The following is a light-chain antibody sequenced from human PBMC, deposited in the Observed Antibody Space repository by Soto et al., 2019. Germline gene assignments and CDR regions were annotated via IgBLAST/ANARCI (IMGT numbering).Light chain of an antibody. J-gene: IGLJ1*01. Sequence: QSVLTQPPSVSAAPGQSVTISCSGASSNIGNHYVSWYQHLPGTAPKLLIYDNNKRPAGIPDRFSGSKSGTSATLGITGLQTGDEADYYCGTWDSSLSAYVFGTGTKVTVL. CDR2: DNN. CDR1: SSNIGNHY. CDR3: GTWDSSLSAYV. V-gene: IGLV1-51*01.